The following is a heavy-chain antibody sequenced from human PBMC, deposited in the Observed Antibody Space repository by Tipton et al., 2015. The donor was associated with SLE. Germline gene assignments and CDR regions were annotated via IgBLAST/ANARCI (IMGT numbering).Heavy chain of an antibody. CDR2: IYHSGST. V-gene: IGHV4-59*12. CDR1: GGSISSYY. CDR3: AGGMWSIHY. J-gene: IGHJ4*02. Sequence: TLSLTCTVSGGSISSYYWSWIRQPPGKGLEWIGYIYHSGSTNYNPSLKSRVTISVDTSKNQFSLKLSSVTAADTAVYYCAGGMWSIHYWGQGTLVTVSS. D-gene: IGHD2-21*01.